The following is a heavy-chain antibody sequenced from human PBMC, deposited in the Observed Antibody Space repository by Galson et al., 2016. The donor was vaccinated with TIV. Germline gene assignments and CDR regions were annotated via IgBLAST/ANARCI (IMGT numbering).Heavy chain of an antibody. V-gene: IGHV5-51*01. CDR3: ARNDFPDCGVDCYTEYFCDY. Sequence: QSGAEVKKPGESLKISCKASGYTFTRYWVGWVRQMPGKGLEWMGMVYPGDSHTRYSPSFRGQVTISVDKSLNTAYLQWSSLRASDSAMYFCARNDFPDCGVDCYTEYFCDYWGQGTLVTVSS. J-gene: IGHJ4*02. CDR1: GYTFTRYW. D-gene: IGHD2-21*01. CDR2: VYPGDSHT.